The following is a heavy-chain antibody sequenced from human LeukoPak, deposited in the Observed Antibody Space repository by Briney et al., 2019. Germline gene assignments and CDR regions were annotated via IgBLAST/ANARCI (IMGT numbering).Heavy chain of an antibody. CDR2: ISYDGSNK. Sequence: PGGSLRLSRAASGFTFSSYAMHWVRQAPGKGLEWVAVISYDGSNKYYADSVKGRFTISRDNSKNTLYLQMNSLRAEDTAVYYCARGSPRFYYYGMDVWGQGATVTVSS. CDR3: ARGSPRFYYYGMDV. CDR1: GFTFSSYA. V-gene: IGHV3-30-3*01. J-gene: IGHJ6*02.